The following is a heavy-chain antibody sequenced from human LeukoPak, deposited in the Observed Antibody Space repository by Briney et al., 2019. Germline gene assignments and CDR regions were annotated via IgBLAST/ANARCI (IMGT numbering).Heavy chain of an antibody. CDR2: IYYSGST. CDR3: ARSYYDFWSGHYYYYMDI. CDR1: GGSISSYY. D-gene: IGHD3-3*01. J-gene: IGHJ6*03. V-gene: IGHV4-59*01. Sequence: SETLSLTCTVSGGSISSYYWSWIRQPPGKGLEWIGYIYYSGSTNYNPSLKSRVTISVDTSKNQFSLKLSSVTAADTAVYYCARSYYDFWSGHYYYYMDILGKGTTVTVSS.